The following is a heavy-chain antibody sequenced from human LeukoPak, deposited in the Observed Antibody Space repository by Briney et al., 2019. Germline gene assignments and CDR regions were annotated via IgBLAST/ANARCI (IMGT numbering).Heavy chain of an antibody. D-gene: IGHD3-22*01. CDR1: GFTFSSYS. V-gene: IGHV3-21*01. Sequence: GGSLRLSCAASGFTFSSYSMNRVRQAPGKGLEWVSSISSSSSYIYYADSVKGRFTISRDNAKNSLYLQMNSLRAEDTAVYYCAPYYYDSSGSLRYWGQGTLVTVSS. J-gene: IGHJ4*02. CDR2: ISSSSSYI. CDR3: APYYYDSSGSLRY.